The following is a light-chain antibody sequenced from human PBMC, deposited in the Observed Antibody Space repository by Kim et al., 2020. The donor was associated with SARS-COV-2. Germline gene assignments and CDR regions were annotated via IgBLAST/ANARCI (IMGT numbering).Light chain of an antibody. CDR3: SSYTSSSTF. V-gene: IGLV2-14*04. Sequence: PGRCTPIPCTATSSAVGGYNYVSWYQQHPGNAPKLMIYDVSKRPSGVSNRFSGSKSGNTASLTISGLQAEDEADYYCSSYTSSSTFFGGGTQLTVL. CDR1: SSAVGGYNY. CDR2: DVS. J-gene: IGLJ2*01.